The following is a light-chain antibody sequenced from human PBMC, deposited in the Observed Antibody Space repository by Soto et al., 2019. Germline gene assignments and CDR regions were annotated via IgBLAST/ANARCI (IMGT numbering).Light chain of an antibody. V-gene: IGKV2-28*01. CDR3: MLAIQAPRT. J-gene: IGKJ1*01. CDR2: LGS. Sequence: DIVLTQSPLSLPVTPGEPASISCRSSQSLLHSNGNTYLDWYLQKPGQSPQLLIYLGSIRAYGVPDRFSGSGSGTDFTLKITRVEAEDVGVYYCMLAIQAPRTFGLGTKVQIK. CDR1: QSLLHSNGNTY.